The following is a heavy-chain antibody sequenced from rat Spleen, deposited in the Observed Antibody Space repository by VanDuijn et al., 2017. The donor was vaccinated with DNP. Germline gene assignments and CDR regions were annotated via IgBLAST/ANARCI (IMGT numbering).Heavy chain of an antibody. CDR3: VREKFGVDY. J-gene: IGHJ2*01. D-gene: IGHD4-3*01. CDR1: GFTFSDYA. Sequence: EVQLVESGGGLVPPGRSLKLSCAASGFTFSDYAMAWVRQAPKKGLVGVTPISYDGSRTHYRDSVKGRFTISRENAQKTLHLQMNKLGSEDTAVYYCVREKFGVDYWGQGVMVTVSS. CDR2: ISYDGSRT. V-gene: IGHV5-7*01.